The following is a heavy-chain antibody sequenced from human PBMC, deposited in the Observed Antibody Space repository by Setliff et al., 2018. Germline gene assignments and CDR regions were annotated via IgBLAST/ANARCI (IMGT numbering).Heavy chain of an antibody. CDR3: ARVKAPALYYYMDV. D-gene: IGHD3-16*02. Sequence: GASVKVSCKVSGYTLTELSRHWVRQAPGQGLEWMGRINPNSGGTNYAQKFQGRVTMTRDTSISTAYMELSRLRSDDTAVYYCARVKAPALYYYMDVWGKGTTVTVSS. CDR1: GYTLTELS. V-gene: IGHV1-2*06. J-gene: IGHJ6*03. CDR2: INPNSGGT.